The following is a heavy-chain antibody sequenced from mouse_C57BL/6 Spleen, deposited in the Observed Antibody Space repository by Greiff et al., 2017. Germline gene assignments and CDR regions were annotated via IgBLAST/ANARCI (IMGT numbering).Heavy chain of an antibody. J-gene: IGHJ4*01. CDR1: GYTFTGYW. CDR3: ARGASYYYGSSYDAMDY. Sequence: QVQLQQSGAELMKPGASVKLSCKATGYTFTGYWIAWVKQRPGHGLEWIGEMLPGSGSTNYNEKFKGKATFTAATSSNTSYMQLSSLTTEDSAIYDCARGASYYYGSSYDAMDYWGQGTSVTVSS. D-gene: IGHD1-1*01. V-gene: IGHV1-9*01. CDR2: MLPGSGST.